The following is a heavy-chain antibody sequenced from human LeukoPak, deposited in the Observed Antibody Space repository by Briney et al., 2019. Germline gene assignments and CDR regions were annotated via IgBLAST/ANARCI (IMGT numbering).Heavy chain of an antibody. CDR1: GYTFTVYY. V-gene: IGHV1-2*06. CDR2: INPNSGGT. D-gene: IGHD3-3*01. CDR3: ARGGYDFVYYYYGMDV. J-gene: IGHJ6*02. Sequence: ASVTVSYKASGYTFTVYYMHWVRQAPGQGREWMGRINPNSGGTNYAQKFQGRVTMTRDTSISTAYMELSRLRSDDTAVYYCARGGYDFVYYYYGMDVWGQGTTVTVSS.